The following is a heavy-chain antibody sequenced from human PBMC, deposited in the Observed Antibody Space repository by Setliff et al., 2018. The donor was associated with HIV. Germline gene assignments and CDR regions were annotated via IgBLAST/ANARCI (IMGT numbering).Heavy chain of an antibody. Sequence: ASVKVSCKASGYTFTNYFIHWVRQAPGQGLEWMEVVNPSDGSTSNSQKFQGRVTMTRDTSTSTVYMEVNSLRSEDTAVYYCATGHYYGSGSLTWGQGTLVTVSS. CDR1: GYTFTNYF. D-gene: IGHD3-10*01. CDR2: VNPSDGST. J-gene: IGHJ5*02. V-gene: IGHV1-46*01. CDR3: ATGHYYGSGSLT.